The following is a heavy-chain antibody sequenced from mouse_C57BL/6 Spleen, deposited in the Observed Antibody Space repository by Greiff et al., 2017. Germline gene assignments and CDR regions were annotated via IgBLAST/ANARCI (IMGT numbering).Heavy chain of an antibody. CDR2: INPNNGGT. V-gene: IGHV1-22*01. CDR1: GYTFTDYN. CDR3: ARKGVEAQANFDY. D-gene: IGHD3-2*02. Sequence: EVQLQQPGPELVKPGASVKMSCKASGYTFTDYNMHWVKQSPGQSLEWIGYINPNNGGTSYNQKFKGKATLTVNKSSSTAYMERRSLTSEESAVYYCARKGVEAQANFDYWGQGTTLTVSS. J-gene: IGHJ2*01.